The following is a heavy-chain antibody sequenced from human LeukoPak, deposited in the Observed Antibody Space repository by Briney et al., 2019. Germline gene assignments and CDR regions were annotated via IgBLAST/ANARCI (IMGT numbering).Heavy chain of an antibody. CDR2: FSYSGDG. V-gene: IGHV4-39*01. D-gene: IGHD5-12*01. CDR1: GGSIRSSYYY. CDR3: WAIVPTNKLDY. Sequence: SETLSLTCTVSGGSIRSSYYYWGWIRQPPGKGPEWIGSFSYSGDGYYNSSLKSRVTISMGTSKNQFSLEVTSVTAADTAVYYCWAIVPTNKLDYWGQGTLVTVSS. J-gene: IGHJ4*02.